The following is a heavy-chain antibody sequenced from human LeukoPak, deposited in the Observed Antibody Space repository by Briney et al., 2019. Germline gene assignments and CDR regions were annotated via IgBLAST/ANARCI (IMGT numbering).Heavy chain of an antibody. Sequence: SETLSLTCTVSGGSITNDNYYWAWIRQSPGKGLEWIATIYYGGNTYYNPSLQSRVTISVDTSKNQFSLKLYSVTAADTAVYYCARRSPSMTFDYWGPGTLVTVSS. CDR2: IYYGGNT. V-gene: IGHV4-39*01. CDR3: ARRSPSMTFDY. J-gene: IGHJ4*02. CDR1: GGSITNDNYY. D-gene: IGHD2/OR15-2a*01.